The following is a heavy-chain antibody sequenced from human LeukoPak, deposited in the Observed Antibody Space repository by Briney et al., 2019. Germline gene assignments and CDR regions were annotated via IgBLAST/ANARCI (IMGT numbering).Heavy chain of an antibody. Sequence: SETLSLTCTVSGGSISSYYWSWIRQPPGKGLEWIGEINHSGSTNYNPSLKSRVTISVDTSKNQFSLKLSSVTAADTAVYYCARHSGQEDAFDIWGQGTMVTVSS. V-gene: IGHV4-34*01. J-gene: IGHJ3*02. CDR3: ARHSGQEDAFDI. CDR1: GGSISSYY. D-gene: IGHD1-14*01. CDR2: INHSGST.